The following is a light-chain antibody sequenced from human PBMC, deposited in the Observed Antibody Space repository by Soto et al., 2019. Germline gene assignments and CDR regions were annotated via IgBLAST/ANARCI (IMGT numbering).Light chain of an antibody. J-gene: IGKJ1*01. V-gene: IGKV3D-15*01. CDR2: DAS. CDR1: QSVKNH. Sequence: EIVMTQSPATLSVSSGEGITLSCRASQSVKNHLAWYQHKPGQSPRLLIYDASTRATGVPARFSAGESGTEFTLVISSLQSEDAAVYFCQEYNAWPPGTFGQGTKVEIK. CDR3: QEYNAWPPGT.